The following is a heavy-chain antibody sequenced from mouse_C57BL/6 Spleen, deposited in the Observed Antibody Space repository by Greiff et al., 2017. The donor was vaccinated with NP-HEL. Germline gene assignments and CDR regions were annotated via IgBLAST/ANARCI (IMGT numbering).Heavy chain of an antibody. CDR3: TPYYGSSHPFAY. J-gene: IGHJ3*01. CDR1: GFNIKDYY. D-gene: IGHD1-1*01. Sequence: VQLQQSGAELVRPGASVKLSCTASGFNIKDYYMHWVKQRPEQGLEWIGRIDPEDGDTEYAPKFQGKATMTADTSSNTAYLQLSSLTSEDTAVYYCTPYYGSSHPFAYWGQGTLVTVSA. V-gene: IGHV14-1*01. CDR2: IDPEDGDT.